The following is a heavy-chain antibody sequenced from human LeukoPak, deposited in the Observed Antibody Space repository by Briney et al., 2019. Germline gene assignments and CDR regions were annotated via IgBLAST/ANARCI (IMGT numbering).Heavy chain of an antibody. CDR3: AREDSIAAAGTFAY. V-gene: IGHV3-48*03. CDR1: GFTFSSYE. CDR2: ISTSGSTI. D-gene: IGHD6-13*01. J-gene: IGHJ4*02. Sequence: GGSLRLSCTASGFTFSSYEMNWVRQAPGKGLEWVSYISTSGSTIYYADSVKGRFTISRDNAKNSLYLQMNSLRAEDTAVYYCAREDSIAAAGTFAYWGQGTLVTVSS.